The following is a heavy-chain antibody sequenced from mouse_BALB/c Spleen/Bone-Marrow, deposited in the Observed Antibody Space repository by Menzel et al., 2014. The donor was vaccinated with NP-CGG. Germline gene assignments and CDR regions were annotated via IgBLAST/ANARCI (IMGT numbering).Heavy chain of an antibody. J-gene: IGHJ2*01. D-gene: IGHD4-1*01. CDR2: INPSNGGT. CDR1: GYTFTSYY. V-gene: IGHV1S81*02. Sequence: LQESGAELVEPGASVKLSCKASGYTFTSYYMYWVKQRPGQGLEWIGEINPSNGGTNFNEKFKSRATLTVDKSSSTAYMQLSSLTSEDSAVYYCTRGRTWDFDYWGQGTTLTVSP. CDR3: TRGRTWDFDY.